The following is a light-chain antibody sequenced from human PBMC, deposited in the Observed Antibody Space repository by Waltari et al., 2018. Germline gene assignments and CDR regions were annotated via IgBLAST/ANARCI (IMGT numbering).Light chain of an antibody. CDR2: WAS. Sequence: SVVCSSNNKNYVAWYQQKPGQPPKLLIYWASTRESGVPDRFTGSGSVTDFTLTISSLQAEDVAVYYCHQYYSGPFTFGQGTRLEIK. CDR3: HQYYSGPFT. V-gene: IGKV4-1*01. J-gene: IGKJ5*01. CDR1: SVVCSSNNKNY.